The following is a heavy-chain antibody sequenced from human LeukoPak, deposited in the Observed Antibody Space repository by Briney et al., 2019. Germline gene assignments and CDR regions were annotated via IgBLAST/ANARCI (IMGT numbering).Heavy chain of an antibody. CDR2: ISGSGGST. CDR1: GFTFSSYA. Sequence: GGSLRLSCAASGFTFSSYAMSWVRQAPGKGLEWVSAISGSGGSTYYADSVKGRFTISRDNSKNTLYLQMNSLRAEDTAVYYCAKDTVAGLYYYYYGMDVWAKGPRSPSP. CDR3: AKDTVAGLYYYYYGMDV. J-gene: IGHJ6*02. D-gene: IGHD6-19*01. V-gene: IGHV3-23*01.